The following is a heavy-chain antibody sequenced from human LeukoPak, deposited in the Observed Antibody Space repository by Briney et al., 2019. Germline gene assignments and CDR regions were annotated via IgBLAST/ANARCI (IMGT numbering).Heavy chain of an antibody. CDR1: GGSFSGYY. J-gene: IGHJ5*02. D-gene: IGHD6-13*01. V-gene: IGHV4-34*01. CDR3: ARASRSSSWYPIARNTWFDP. CDR2: INHRGGT. Sequence: SETLSLTCAVYGGSFSGYYWDGIRQPRGKGLDGMGEINHRGGTNQNPAVKGRGTISGDRSKNQFSLKLRSVTAADTAVYYCARASRSSSWYPIARNTWFDPWGQGTLVTVSS.